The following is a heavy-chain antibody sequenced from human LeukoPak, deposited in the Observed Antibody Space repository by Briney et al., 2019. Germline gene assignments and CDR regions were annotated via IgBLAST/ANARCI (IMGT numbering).Heavy chain of an antibody. Sequence: SSETLSLTCIVSGGSISSGSHYWSWIRQPAGKGLEWIGRIYSSGNTNYNPSLKSRVTISLDTSKNQFSLNLSSVTAADTAVYYCAGEVGGSWFDPWGLATRVTVSS. V-gene: IGHV4-61*02. D-gene: IGHD1-26*01. CDR3: AGEVGGSWFDP. CDR1: GGSISSGSHY. CDR2: IYSSGNT. J-gene: IGHJ5*02.